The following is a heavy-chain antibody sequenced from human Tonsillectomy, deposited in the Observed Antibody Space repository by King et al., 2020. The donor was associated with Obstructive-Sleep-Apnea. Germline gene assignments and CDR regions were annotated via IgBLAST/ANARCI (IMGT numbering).Heavy chain of an antibody. J-gene: IGHJ4*02. V-gene: IGHV3-9*01. CDR1: GFTFDVYA. D-gene: IGHD6-19*01. CDR2: LSGNSGSI. CDR3: AKDKDSSGWYADY. Sequence: QLVQSGGGLVQPGRSLRLSCVAPGFTFDVYAMHWVREAPGKGLELGSGLSGNSGSIGFVDSVKGRFTISRDNVKKSLYLQMNSLRVEDTALYYCAKDKDSSGWYADYWGQGTLVTVSS.